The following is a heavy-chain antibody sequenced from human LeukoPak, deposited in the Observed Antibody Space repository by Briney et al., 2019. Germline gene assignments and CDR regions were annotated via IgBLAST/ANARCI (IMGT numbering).Heavy chain of an antibody. Sequence: ASVKVSCKASGYTFTSYYMHWVRQAPGQGLEWMGIINPSGGSTSYAQKFQGRVTITRDTSTSTVYMELSSLRSEDTAVYYCARVGRQGYSSSWYWFDPWGQGTLVTVSS. V-gene: IGHV1-46*01. CDR1: GYTFTSYY. CDR3: ARVGRQGYSSSWYWFDP. D-gene: IGHD6-13*01. CDR2: INPSGGST. J-gene: IGHJ5*02.